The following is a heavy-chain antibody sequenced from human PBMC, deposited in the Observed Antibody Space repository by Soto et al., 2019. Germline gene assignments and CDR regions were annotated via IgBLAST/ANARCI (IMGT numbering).Heavy chain of an antibody. CDR3: ARDLAEGDH. V-gene: IGHV1-46*01. CDR2: INPASRST. D-gene: IGHD2-21*02. Sequence: QVQLVQSGAEVKKPGASVKVSCRTSGYTFTHYYIHWVRQAPGQGLEWLGIINPASRSTNYAQDFQGRVTLTMDTSTTTVYMELSGLRAEDTAIFYCARDLAEGDHWGQGTLVTVSS. J-gene: IGHJ1*01. CDR1: GYTFTHYY.